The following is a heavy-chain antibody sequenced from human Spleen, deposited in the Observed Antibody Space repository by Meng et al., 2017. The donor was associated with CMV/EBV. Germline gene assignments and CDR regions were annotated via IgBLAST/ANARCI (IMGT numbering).Heavy chain of an antibody. CDR2: IKTKVSGGTA. D-gene: IGHD1-14*01. CDR1: GFPFRKAW. V-gene: IGHV3-15*01. CDR3: TDTGALTPN. Sequence: LSCAGSGFPFRKAWLIWVRRAPGKGLEWVARIKTKVSGGTAAYAAPVKGRFTISRDDSKSTLYLQMNGLKTEDTGVYYCTDTGALTPNWGQGTLVTVSS. J-gene: IGHJ4*02.